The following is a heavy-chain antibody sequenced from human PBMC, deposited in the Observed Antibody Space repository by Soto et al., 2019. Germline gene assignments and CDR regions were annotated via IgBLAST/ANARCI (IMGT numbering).Heavy chain of an antibody. CDR2: IIPIFGTA. CDR1: GGTFSSYA. V-gene: IGHV1-69*13. J-gene: IGHJ6*02. Sequence: SVKVSCKASGGTFSSYAISWVRQAPGQGLEWMGGIIPIFGTANYAQKFQGRVTITADESTSTAYMELSSLRSEDTAVYYCARDRDYYYGMDVWGQGTTVTVSS. D-gene: IGHD3-10*01. CDR3: ARDRDYYYGMDV.